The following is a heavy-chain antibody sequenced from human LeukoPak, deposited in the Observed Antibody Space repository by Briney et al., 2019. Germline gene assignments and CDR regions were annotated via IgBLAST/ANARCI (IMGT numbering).Heavy chain of an antibody. CDR3: ANGSPYYDFWSGSIDY. D-gene: IGHD3-3*01. J-gene: IGHJ4*02. CDR1: GFTFSSYA. CDR2: ISYDGSNK. V-gene: IGHV3-30-3*01. Sequence: PGGSLRLSCAASGFTFSSYAMHWVRQAPGKGLEWVAVISYDGSNKYYADSVKGRFTISRDNSKNTLYLQMNSLRAEDTAVYYCANGSPYYDFWSGSIDYWGQGTLVTVSS.